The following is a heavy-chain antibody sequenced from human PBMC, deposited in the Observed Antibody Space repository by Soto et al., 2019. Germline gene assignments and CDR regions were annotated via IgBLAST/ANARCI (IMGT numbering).Heavy chain of an antibody. Sequence: PRGSLRLSCAAYGFTFNSYGMHWVRQGPGNGLEWVAFISYDSTKTYYADSVKGRFTISRDNSNSALYVQMNSLTGEDTAVYYCARTRSAWSDFHYYSLDVWGQGTTVTVSS. D-gene: IGHD1-26*01. J-gene: IGHJ6*02. CDR3: ARTRSAWSDFHYYSLDV. CDR1: GFTFNSYG. V-gene: IGHV3-30*03. CDR2: ISYDSTKT.